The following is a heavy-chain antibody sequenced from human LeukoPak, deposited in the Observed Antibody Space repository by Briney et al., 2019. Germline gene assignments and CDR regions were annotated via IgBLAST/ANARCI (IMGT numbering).Heavy chain of an antibody. CDR3: ANDCRDGYNYRRY. D-gene: IGHD5-24*01. V-gene: IGHV3-23*01. Sequence: GGSLRLSCAASGFTFSSYAMSWVRQAPGKGLEWVSAISGSGGSTYYADSVKGRFTISRDNSKNTLYLQMNSLRAEDTAVYYCANDCRDGYNYRRYWGQGTLVTVSS. CDR2: ISGSGGST. J-gene: IGHJ4*02. CDR1: GFTFSSYA.